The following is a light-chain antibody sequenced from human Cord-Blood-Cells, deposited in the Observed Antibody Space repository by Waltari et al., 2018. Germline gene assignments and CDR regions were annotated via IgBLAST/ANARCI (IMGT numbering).Light chain of an antibody. CDR1: TGISSY. Sequence: DIQLTQSPSFLSASVGDRVTIPCRASTGISSYLAWYQQKPRKAPKLLIYAASTLQSGVPSRFSGSGSGTEFTLTISSLQPEDFATYYCQQLNSYPLTFGGGTKVEIK. V-gene: IGKV1-9*01. J-gene: IGKJ4*01. CDR3: QQLNSYPLT. CDR2: AAS.